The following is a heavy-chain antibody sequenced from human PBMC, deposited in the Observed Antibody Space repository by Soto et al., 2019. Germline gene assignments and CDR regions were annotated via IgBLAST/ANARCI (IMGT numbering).Heavy chain of an antibody. V-gene: IGHV1-46*01. Sequence: ASVKVSCKASGYTFTSYYMHWVRQAPGQGLEWMGIINPSGGSTSYAQKFQGRVTMTRDTSTSTVYKELSSLRSEATAVYYCAISRDGYNFDYWGQGTLVTVSS. CDR2: INPSGGST. D-gene: IGHD5-12*01. CDR1: GYTFTSYY. J-gene: IGHJ4*02. CDR3: AISRDGYNFDY.